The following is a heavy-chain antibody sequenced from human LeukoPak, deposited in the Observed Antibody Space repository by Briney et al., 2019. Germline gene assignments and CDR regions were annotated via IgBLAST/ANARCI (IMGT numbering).Heavy chain of an antibody. CDR3: ARGRITGKSFDP. V-gene: IGHV1-8*01. D-gene: IGHD1-20*01. CDR2: MNPNSGNT. J-gene: IGHJ5*02. Sequence: GASVKVSCKASGYTFTNYDINWVRQATGQGLEWMGWMNPNSGNTGYAQKFQGRVTMTRNTSISTAYMELSSLRSEDTAVYYCARGRITGKSFDPWGQGTLVTVSS. CDR1: GYTFTNYD.